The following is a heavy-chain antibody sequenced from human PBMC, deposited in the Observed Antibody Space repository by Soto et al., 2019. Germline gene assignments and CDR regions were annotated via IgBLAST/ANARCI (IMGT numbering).Heavy chain of an antibody. V-gene: IGHV3-7*01. CDR1: GFSFSSYW. D-gene: IGHD3-10*01. CDR2: IKQDESEK. J-gene: IGHJ6*02. CDR3: ARDDYYGSGRMSYYYYGMDV. Sequence: LRLSCAASGFSFSSYWMSWVRQAPGKGLEWVANIKQDESEKYYVDSVKGRFTISRDNAKNSLYLQMNSLRAEDTAVYYCARDDYYGSGRMSYYYYGMDVWGQGTTVTVSS.